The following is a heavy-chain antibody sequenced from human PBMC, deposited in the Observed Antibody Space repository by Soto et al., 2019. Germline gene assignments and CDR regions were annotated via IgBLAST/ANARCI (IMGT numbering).Heavy chain of an antibody. CDR2: ISSSSTYI. D-gene: IGHD3-22*01. CDR1: GFTFSSYS. J-gene: IGHJ4*02. CDR3: ARGLYYYDSSVYYFA. Sequence: EVQLVASGGGLVKPGGSLRLSCAASGFTFSSYSMNWVRQAPGKGLEWVSSISSSSTYIYYADSVKGRFTISRDNAKNSLFLQMNSLRAEDTAVYYCARGLYYYDSSVYYFAWGQGDLVSVSS. V-gene: IGHV3-21*01.